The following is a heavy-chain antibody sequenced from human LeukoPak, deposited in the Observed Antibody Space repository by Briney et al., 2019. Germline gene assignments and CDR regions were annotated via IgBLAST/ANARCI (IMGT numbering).Heavy chain of an antibody. CDR3: VRAMAPLDTFNYQYAMDV. Sequence: ASVKVSCKASGYTFTGYYMHWVRQAPGQGLEWMGWINPNSGGTNYAQKFQGRVTMTRDTSISTAYMELSRLRSDDTAVYYCVRAMAPLDTFNYQYAMDVWGQGTMVTVSS. CDR2: INPNSGGT. D-gene: IGHD5-24*01. CDR1: GYTFTGYY. J-gene: IGHJ6*02. V-gene: IGHV1-2*02.